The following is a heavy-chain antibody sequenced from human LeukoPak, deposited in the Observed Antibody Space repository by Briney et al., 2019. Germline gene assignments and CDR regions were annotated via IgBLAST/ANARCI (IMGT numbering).Heavy chain of an antibody. V-gene: IGHV5-51*01. CDR1: GYSFTSYW. J-gene: IGHJ5*02. CDR2: IFPGDSDT. Sequence: GESLKISCKGSGYSFTSYWIGWVRQMPGKGLGWMGIIFPGDSDTSYSPSFQGQVTISAAKSISTAYLQWSSLKASDTAMYYCARHGIRAAAERGWFDPWGQGTLVTVSS. D-gene: IGHD6-13*01. CDR3: ARHGIRAAAERGWFDP.